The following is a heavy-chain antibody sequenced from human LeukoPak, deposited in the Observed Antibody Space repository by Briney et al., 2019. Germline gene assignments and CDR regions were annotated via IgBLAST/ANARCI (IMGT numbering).Heavy chain of an antibody. V-gene: IGHV4-61*02. D-gene: IGHD2-2*01. J-gene: IGHJ4*02. CDR3: ARGGRYCSSTSCSPIRYFDY. CDR2: IYTSGST. CDR1: DGSISSGSYY. Sequence: SQTLSLTCTVSDGSISSGSYYWSWIRQPAGKGLEWIGRIYTSGSTNYNPSLKSRVTISVDTSKNQFSLKLSSVTAADTAVYYCARGGRYCSSTSCSPIRYFDYWGQGTLVTVSS.